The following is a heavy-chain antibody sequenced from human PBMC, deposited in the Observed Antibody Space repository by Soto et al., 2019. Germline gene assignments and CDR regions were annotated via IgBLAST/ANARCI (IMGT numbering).Heavy chain of an antibody. CDR1: RETVYISD. D-gene: IGHD2-21*01. Sequence: LTCAASRETVYISDWNLLRQPPGKGLEWIGYIYNSGTISYNPSLESRVTISVQRPNNQFSLKLSPVTAADTAVYYCAKFFVAFAFGFGLWGEGALVTVSS. V-gene: IGHV4-59*02. CDR2: IYNSGTI. J-gene: IGHJ2*01. CDR3: AKFFVAFAFGFGL.